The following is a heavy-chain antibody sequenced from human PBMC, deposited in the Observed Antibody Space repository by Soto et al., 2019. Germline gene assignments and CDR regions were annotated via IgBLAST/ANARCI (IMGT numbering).Heavy chain of an antibody. CDR1: GFTFSTYG. J-gene: IGHJ6*02. V-gene: IGHV3-30*18. Sequence: GGSLRLSCAASGFTFSTYGMHWVRQAPGKGLEWVAIISYDGSNKNYVDSVKGRFTISRDNSKNTLYLQMNSLRAEDTAVYYCAKVLKWMTMVRGIIRSYGMDVWGQGTTVTVSS. CDR2: ISYDGSNK. D-gene: IGHD3-10*01. CDR3: AKVLKWMTMVRGIIRSYGMDV.